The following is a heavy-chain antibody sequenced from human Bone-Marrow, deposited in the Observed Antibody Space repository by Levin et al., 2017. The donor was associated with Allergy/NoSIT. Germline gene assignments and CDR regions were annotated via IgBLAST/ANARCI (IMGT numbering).Heavy chain of an antibody. J-gene: IGHJ4*02. Sequence: GGSLRLSCKGSGYSFTSYWIGWVRQMPGKGLEWMGIIYPGDSDTRYSPSFQGQVTISADKSISTAYLQWSSLKASDTAMYYCARGSYYYDSRGLFDYWGQGTLVTVSS. V-gene: IGHV5-51*01. D-gene: IGHD3-22*01. CDR2: IYPGDSDT. CDR1: GYSFTSYW. CDR3: ARGSYYYDSRGLFDY.